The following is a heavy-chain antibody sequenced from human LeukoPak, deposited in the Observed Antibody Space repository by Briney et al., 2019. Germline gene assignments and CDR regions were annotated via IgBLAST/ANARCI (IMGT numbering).Heavy chain of an antibody. D-gene: IGHD1-26*01. CDR1: GGSISSGSYY. Sequence: SETLSLTCTVSGGSISSGSYYWSWIRQPAGKGLEWIGRIYTSGSTNYNPSLKSRVTISVDTSKNQFSLKLSSVTAADTAVYYCARAQWELLYDYWGQGTQVTVSS. CDR3: ARAQWELLYDY. CDR2: IYTSGST. J-gene: IGHJ4*02. V-gene: IGHV4-61*02.